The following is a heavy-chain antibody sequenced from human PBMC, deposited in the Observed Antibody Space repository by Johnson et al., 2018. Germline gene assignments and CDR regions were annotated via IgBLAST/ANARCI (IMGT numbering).Heavy chain of an antibody. D-gene: IGHD3-10*01. CDR3: ARMLLWFGELSSYYYYGMDA. Sequence: QVQLVESGAEVKKPGSSVKVSYKASGGTFSSHAINWVRQAPGHGLEWMGGIIAIFGTTNYAQKFQGRVTITADEFTTTAYMELSSLRSEDTAVYYGARMLLWFGELSSYYYYGMDACGQGTTVTVSS. V-gene: IGHV1-69*01. CDR2: IIAIFGTT. CDR1: GGTFSSHA. J-gene: IGHJ6*02.